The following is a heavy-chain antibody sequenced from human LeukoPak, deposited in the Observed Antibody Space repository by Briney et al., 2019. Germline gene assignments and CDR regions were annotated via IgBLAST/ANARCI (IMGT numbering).Heavy chain of an antibody. V-gene: IGHV3-30*02. Sequence: GGSLRLSCAASGFTFSSYGMHWVRQAPGKGLEWVAFIRYDGSNKYYADSVKGRFTISRDNSKNTLYLQMNSLRAEDTAVYYCARDNPAYCGGDCYPGYWGQGTLVTVSS. CDR3: ARDNPAYCGGDCYPGY. D-gene: IGHD2-21*02. CDR2: IRYDGSNK. CDR1: GFTFSSYG. J-gene: IGHJ4*02.